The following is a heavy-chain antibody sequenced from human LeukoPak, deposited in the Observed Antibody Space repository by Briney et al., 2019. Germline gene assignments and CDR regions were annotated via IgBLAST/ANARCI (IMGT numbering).Heavy chain of an antibody. CDR1: GFTFNNYA. CDR3: AKEGGRSSSSWYWFDP. J-gene: IGHJ5*02. D-gene: IGHD6-13*01. CDR2: ISGSGDII. Sequence: GGSLRLSCAASGFTFNNYAMTWVRQAPGKGLEWVSAISGSGDIIYYADSVEGRFTISRDNSKSTPYLQMHSLRAEDTAIYFCAKEGGRSSSSWYWFDPWGQGTLVTVSS. V-gene: IGHV3-23*01.